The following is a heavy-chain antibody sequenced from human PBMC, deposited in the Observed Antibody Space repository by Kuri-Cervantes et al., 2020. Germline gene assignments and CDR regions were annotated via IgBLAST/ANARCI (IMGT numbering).Heavy chain of an antibody. Sequence: GGSLRLSCAASGFTVSSNYMSWVRQAPGKGLEWVSVIYSGGSTYYADSVKGRFTTSRHNSKNTLYLQMNSLRAEDTAVYYCATGKYGGNSENWGQGTLVTVSS. D-gene: IGHD4-23*01. V-gene: IGHV3-53*01. CDR1: GFTVSSNY. J-gene: IGHJ4*02. CDR3: ATGKYGGNSEN. CDR2: IYSGGST.